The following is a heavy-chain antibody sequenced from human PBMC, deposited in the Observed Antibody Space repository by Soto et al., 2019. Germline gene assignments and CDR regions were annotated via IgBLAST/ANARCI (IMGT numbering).Heavy chain of an antibody. Sequence: QVQLQESGPGLVKPSQTLSLTCTVSGGSISSGGYYWSWIRQHPGKGLEWIGYIYYSGSTYYNPSLRSRVTIAVDTSKNPFSLKLSSVTAEDTAVYYWARARLNYGHLSWFDPWGQGTLVTVSS. D-gene: IGHD4-17*01. CDR3: ARARLNYGHLSWFDP. CDR2: IYYSGST. V-gene: IGHV4-31*03. CDR1: GGSISSGGYY. J-gene: IGHJ5*02.